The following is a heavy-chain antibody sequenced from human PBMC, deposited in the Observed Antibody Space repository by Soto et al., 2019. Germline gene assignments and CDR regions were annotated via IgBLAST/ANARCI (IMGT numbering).Heavy chain of an antibody. CDR1: GGSISSGGYS. J-gene: IGHJ6*02. CDR2: IYHSGST. V-gene: IGHV4-30-2*01. CDR3: ARARGVTMVRGVIPYYYGMDV. D-gene: IGHD3-10*01. Sequence: SETLSLTCAVSGGSISSGGYSWSWIRQPPGKGLEWIGYIYHSGSTYYNPSLKSRVTISVDRSKNQFSLKLSSVTAADTAVYYCARARGVTMVRGVIPYYYGMDVWGQGNTVTVSS.